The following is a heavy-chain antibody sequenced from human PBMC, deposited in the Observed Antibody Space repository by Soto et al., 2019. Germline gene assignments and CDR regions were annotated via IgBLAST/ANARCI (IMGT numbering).Heavy chain of an antibody. D-gene: IGHD3-3*01. CDR3: ARENDFWSGPNGLDV. CDR2: IYHSGNT. J-gene: IGHJ6*02. CDR1: GESISSSNW. Sequence: LSLPCAVSGESISSSNWWSWVRQPPGKGLEWIGEIYHSGNTKYNPSLKSRVTISVDKSKNQFSLKLNSVTAADTAVYYCARENDFWSGPNGLDVWGQGTTVTVSS. V-gene: IGHV4-4*02.